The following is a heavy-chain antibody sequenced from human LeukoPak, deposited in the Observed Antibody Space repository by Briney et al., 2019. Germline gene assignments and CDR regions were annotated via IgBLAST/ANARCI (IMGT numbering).Heavy chain of an antibody. CDR2: ISGSGGTI. V-gene: IGHV3-23*01. CDR3: TKGPQVGSGYHPDY. CDR1: GFTLSDYA. Sequence: GGSLRLSCAASGFTLSDYAMSWVRQAPGKGLEWVSGISGSGGTIYYADSVKGRFTISRDNSKNTMYLQMDSLRDDDTALYYCTKGPQVGSGYHPDYWGQGTLVTVSS. J-gene: IGHJ4*02. D-gene: IGHD3-22*01.